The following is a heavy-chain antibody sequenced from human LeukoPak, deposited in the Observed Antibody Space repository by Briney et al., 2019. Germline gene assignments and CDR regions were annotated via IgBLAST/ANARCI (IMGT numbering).Heavy chain of an antibody. J-gene: IGHJ4*02. CDR2: ISTSGST. V-gene: IGHV4-4*07. CDR3: AGDGRYSSQDY. Sequence: SETLSLTCIVSVDFISSYYWSWIRQPAGKGLEWIGRISTSGSTNYNPSLKSRVTMSVDTSKSQFSLKLSSVTAADTAVYYSAGDGRYSSQDYWGQGTLVTVSS. D-gene: IGHD6-19*01. CDR1: VDFISSYY.